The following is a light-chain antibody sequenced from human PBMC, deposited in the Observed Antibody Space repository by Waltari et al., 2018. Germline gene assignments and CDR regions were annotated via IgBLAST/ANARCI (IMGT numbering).Light chain of an antibody. V-gene: IGKV3-11*01. CDR3: QQRHSWPLT. CDR1: QSVDFQ. Sequence: EIVLTQSQATLSLSPGERVTLSCRASQSVDFQLAWYQQRPGQAPRLLISDASYRATGIPARFSGSGSGTDFTLTISSLEPEDIAVYYCQQRHSWPLTFGGGTKVEFK. J-gene: IGKJ4*01. CDR2: DAS.